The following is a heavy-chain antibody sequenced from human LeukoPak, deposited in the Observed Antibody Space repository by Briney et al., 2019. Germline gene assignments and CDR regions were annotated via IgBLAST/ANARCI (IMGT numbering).Heavy chain of an antibody. CDR2: INHSGST. Sequence: PSETLSLTCAVYGGSFSGYYWSWIRQPPGKGLEWIGEINHSGSTNYNPSLKSRVTISVDTSKNQFSLKLSSVTAADTAVYYCATGRRLKGYCSSTSCYRYYYYYYMDVWGKGTTVTVSS. V-gene: IGHV4-34*01. CDR1: GGSFSGYY. CDR3: ATGRRLKGYCSSTSCYRYYYYYYMDV. D-gene: IGHD2-2*02. J-gene: IGHJ6*03.